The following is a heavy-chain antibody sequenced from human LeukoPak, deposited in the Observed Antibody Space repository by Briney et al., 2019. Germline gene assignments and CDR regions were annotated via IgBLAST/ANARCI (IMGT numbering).Heavy chain of an antibody. CDR2: LIPIFGKA. J-gene: IGHJ4*02. Sequence: GASVKVSCKASGGTFSSYAISWVRQAPGQGREWMGGLIPIFGKANYAQKFQGRVTITADESTSTAYMELSSLRSEDTAVYYCRWYQLLYGTGGDYFDYWGQGTLVTVSS. CDR1: GGTFSSYA. V-gene: IGHV1-69*13. D-gene: IGHD2-2*02. CDR3: RWYQLLYGTGGDYFDY.